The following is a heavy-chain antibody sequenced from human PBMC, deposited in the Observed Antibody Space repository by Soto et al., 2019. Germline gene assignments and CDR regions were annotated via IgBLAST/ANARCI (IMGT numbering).Heavy chain of an antibody. D-gene: IGHD5-12*01. CDR2: ISGSGGST. CDR1: GFTFSSYA. V-gene: IGHV3-23*01. J-gene: IGHJ4*02. CDR3: ATMRWLQFSYYFDY. Sequence: GGSLRLSCAASGFTFSSYAMIWVRQAPGKGLEWVSAISGSGGSTYYADSVKGRFTISRDNSKNTLYLQMNSLRAEDTAVYYCATMRWLQFSYYFDYWGQGTLVTVSS.